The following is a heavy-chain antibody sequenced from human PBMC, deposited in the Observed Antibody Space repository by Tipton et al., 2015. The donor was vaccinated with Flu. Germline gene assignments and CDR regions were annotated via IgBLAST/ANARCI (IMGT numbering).Heavy chain of an antibody. D-gene: IGHD6-13*01. J-gene: IGHJ5*02. CDR1: RFPFSSHA. V-gene: IGHV3-30*18. Sequence: SLRLSCAASRFPFSSHAMHWVRQAPGKGLEWVARISYDGSNENYADTVKGRFTISRDNSKNTLYLQMNSLRAEDTAVYYCGKDPAAGTRIAWFDPWGQGTLVTVSS. CDR2: ISYDGSNE. CDR3: GKDPAAGTRIAWFDP.